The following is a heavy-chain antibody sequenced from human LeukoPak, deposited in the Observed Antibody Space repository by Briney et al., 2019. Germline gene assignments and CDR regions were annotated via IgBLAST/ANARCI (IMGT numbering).Heavy chain of an antibody. V-gene: IGHV3-74*01. CDR3: ARVPYYDSGSYYNV. Sequence: GGSLRLSCAASGFSFSRDWMHWGRQTPGQGLVWVSRINSDGGSTSYADSVKGRFTISRDNAKNTLYLQMNSLRAEDTALYYCARVPYYDSGSYYNVWGQGTLVTVSS. CDR1: GFSFSRDW. J-gene: IGHJ4*02. D-gene: IGHD3-10*01. CDR2: INSDGGST.